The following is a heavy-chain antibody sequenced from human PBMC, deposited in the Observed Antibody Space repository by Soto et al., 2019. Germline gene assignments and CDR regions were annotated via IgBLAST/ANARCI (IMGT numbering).Heavy chain of an antibody. CDR3: ARVDWGSFDY. CDR2: IFYTGST. D-gene: IGHD3-9*01. CDR1: GASLSGYY. J-gene: IGHJ4*02. Sequence: SETLSLTCTVSGASLSGYYSAWIRQPPGKGLEWIGNIFYTGSTDYNPSLKSRITMSLDTSRSHFSLKIRSVTTADTAVYYCARVDWGSFDYWGQGTLVTVSS. V-gene: IGHV4-59*01.